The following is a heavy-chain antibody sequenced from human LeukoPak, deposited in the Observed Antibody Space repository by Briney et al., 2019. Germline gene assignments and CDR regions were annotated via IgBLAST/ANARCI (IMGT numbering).Heavy chain of an antibody. V-gene: IGHV4-39*01. CDR3: ARQLGYSSFDY. CDR2: IYYSGST. D-gene: IGHD5-24*01. CDR1: GGSISSSSYY. J-gene: IGHJ4*02. Sequence: PSETLSLTCTVSGGSISSSSYYWGWIRQPPGKGLEWIGSIYYSGSTYYNPSLKSRVTISVDTSKNQFSLKLSSVTAADMAVYYCARQLGYSSFDYWGQGTLVTVSS.